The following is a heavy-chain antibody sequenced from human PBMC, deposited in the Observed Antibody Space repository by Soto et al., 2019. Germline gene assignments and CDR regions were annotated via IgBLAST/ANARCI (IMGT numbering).Heavy chain of an antibody. CDR3: ARAAYYYDSSGYYSAYDAFDI. J-gene: IGHJ3*02. D-gene: IGHD3-22*01. Sequence: GGSLRLSCAASGFTFSSYWMSWVRQAPGKGLEWVANIKQDGSEKYYVDSVKGRFTISRDNAKNSLYLQMNSLRAEDTAVYYCARAAYYYDSSGYYSAYDAFDIWGQGTMVTVSS. CDR2: IKQDGSEK. CDR1: GFTFSSYW. V-gene: IGHV3-7*01.